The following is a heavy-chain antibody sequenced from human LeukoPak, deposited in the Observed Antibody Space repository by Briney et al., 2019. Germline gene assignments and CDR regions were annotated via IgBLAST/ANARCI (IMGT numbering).Heavy chain of an antibody. Sequence: SETLSLTCAVYGGSFSGYYLSWIRQPPGKGLEWIGEINHSGSTNYNPSLKSRVTISVDTSKNQFSLKLSSVTAADTAVYYCARGRVLLAYCGGDCYHSWRRGAYSDYWGQGTLVTVSS. V-gene: IGHV4-34*01. CDR1: GGSFSGYY. CDR3: ARGRVLLAYCGGDCYHSWRRGAYSDY. CDR2: INHSGST. D-gene: IGHD2-21*02. J-gene: IGHJ4*02.